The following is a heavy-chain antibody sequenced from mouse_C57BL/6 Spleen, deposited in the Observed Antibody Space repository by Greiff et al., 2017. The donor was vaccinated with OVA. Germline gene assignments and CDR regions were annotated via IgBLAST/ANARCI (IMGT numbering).Heavy chain of an antibody. CDR2: INYDGSST. Sequence: EVKLMESEGGLVQPGSSMKLSCTASGFTFSDYYMAWVRQVPEKGLEWVANINYDGSSTYYLDSLKSRFIISRDNAKNILYLQMSSLKSEDTATYYCARGDLFDYWGQGTTLTVSS. J-gene: IGHJ2*01. CDR3: ARGDLFDY. V-gene: IGHV5-16*01. CDR1: GFTFSDYY.